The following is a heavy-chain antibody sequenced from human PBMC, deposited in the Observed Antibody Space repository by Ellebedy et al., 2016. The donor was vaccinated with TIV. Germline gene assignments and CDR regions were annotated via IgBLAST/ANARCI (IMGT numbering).Heavy chain of an antibody. CDR2: IIPMFGRA. CDR3: ARTRRYDAWVTGWMDV. CDR1: GSTFGSYA. D-gene: IGHD7-27*01. J-gene: IGHJ6*02. Sequence: AASVKVSCKASGSTFGSYAINWVRQAPGQGPEWMGGIIPMFGRANYAQRFQGRVTITADESTSTAYMELSSLRSEDTAVYYGARTRRYDAWVTGWMDVWGQGTTVTASS. V-gene: IGHV1-69*13.